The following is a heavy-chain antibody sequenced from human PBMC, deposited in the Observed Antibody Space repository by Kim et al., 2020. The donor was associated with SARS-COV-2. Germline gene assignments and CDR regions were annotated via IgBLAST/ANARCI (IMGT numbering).Heavy chain of an antibody. D-gene: IGHD3-22*01. V-gene: IGHV3-23*01. CDR2: ISSSGGGT. CDR1: GFCFGNYA. Sequence: GFCFGNYAMSWVRQAPGRGLEWVSLISSSGGGTDYADSVKGRFTISRDSSKSTLYLQLHSLRAEDTAVYYCARVAGDSGGYYDFWGQGTLAT. J-gene: IGHJ4*02. CDR3: ARVAGDSGGYYDF.